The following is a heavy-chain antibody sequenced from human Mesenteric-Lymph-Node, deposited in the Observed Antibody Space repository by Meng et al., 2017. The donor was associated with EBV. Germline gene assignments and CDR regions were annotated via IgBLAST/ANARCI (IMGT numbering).Heavy chain of an antibody. V-gene: IGHV4-61*01. J-gene: IGHJ5*02. Sequence: VQLQWSGPGLVKPSETLSLTCTVSGGSVSSTSYYWSWIRQPPGKRLEWIGYVYYSGSTNYNPSLKSRVTISVDTSKNQFSLNLYSVTAADTAVYYCARENPARGNWFDPWGQGALVTVSS. CDR1: GGSVSSTSYY. D-gene: IGHD3-10*01. CDR2: VYYSGST. CDR3: ARENPARGNWFDP.